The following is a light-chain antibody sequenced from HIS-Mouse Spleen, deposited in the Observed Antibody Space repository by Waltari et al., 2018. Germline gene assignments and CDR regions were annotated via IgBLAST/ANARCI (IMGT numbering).Light chain of an antibody. V-gene: IGLV1-44*01. J-gene: IGLJ3*02. CDR3: AAWDDSLNGWV. Sequence: QSVLTQPPSASGTPGQRVTISCSGSSSNIGSTTVNWYQQLPGTAPKLLIHSNNQRTSGVPDRFSGSKSGTSAYLAISGLQSEDEADYYCAAWDDSLNGWVFGGGTKLTVL. CDR2: SNN. CDR1: SSNIGSTT.